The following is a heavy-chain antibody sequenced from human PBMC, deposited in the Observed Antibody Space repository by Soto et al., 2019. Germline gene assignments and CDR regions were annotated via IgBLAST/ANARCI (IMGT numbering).Heavy chain of an antibody. Sequence: GASVKVSCKASGYTFTGYYMHWVRQAPGQGLEWMGWINPNSGGTNYAQKFQGRVTMTRDTSISTAYMELSRLRSDDTAVYYCARDIAAAGPREDYYYYGMDVWGQGTTVTSP. V-gene: IGHV1-2*02. CDR2: INPNSGGT. D-gene: IGHD6-13*01. CDR1: GYTFTGYY. CDR3: ARDIAAAGPREDYYYYGMDV. J-gene: IGHJ6*02.